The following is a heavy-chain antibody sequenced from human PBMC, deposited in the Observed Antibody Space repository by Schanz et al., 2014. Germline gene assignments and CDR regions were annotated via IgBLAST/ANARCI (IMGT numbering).Heavy chain of an antibody. V-gene: IGHV1-69*02. CDR2: IIPVLNIA. CDR3: ARGRGFYDY. Sequence: QLQLVQPGAEVKKPGSSVKVSCKLSGGTFSSYTISWMRQAPGQGLEWMGKIIPVLNIATYAQRFQGRVSITADTSTNTAYMELSSLTSEDTAVHYCARGRGFYDYWGQGTLVTVSS. CDR1: GGTFSSYT. D-gene: IGHD3-10*01. J-gene: IGHJ4*02.